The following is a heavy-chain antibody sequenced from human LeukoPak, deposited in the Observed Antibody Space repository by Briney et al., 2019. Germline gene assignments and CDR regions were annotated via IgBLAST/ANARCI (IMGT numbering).Heavy chain of an antibody. Sequence: SETLSLTCTVSGGSISSSSYYWGWIRQPPGKGLEWIGSTYYSGSTYYNPSLKSRVTISVDTSKNQFSLKLSSVTAADTAVYYCARQFRDGYNFDYWGQGTLVTVSS. D-gene: IGHD5-24*01. CDR1: GGSISSSSYY. CDR2: TYYSGST. CDR3: ARQFRDGYNFDY. V-gene: IGHV4-39*01. J-gene: IGHJ4*02.